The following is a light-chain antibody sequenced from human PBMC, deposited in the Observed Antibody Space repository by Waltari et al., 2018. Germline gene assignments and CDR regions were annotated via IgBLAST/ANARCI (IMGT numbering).Light chain of an antibody. V-gene: IGKV2-28*01. CDR1: QSLLHRNGNNY. CDR3: MQSLQALWT. CDR2: LGS. Sequence: DIVVTQSPLSLPVTPGEPASISCRSSQSLLHRNGNNYLDLYLQKPGQSPQLLIYLGSNRASGVPDRFSGSGSGTDFTLRISRVEAEDVGVYYCMQSLQALWTFGPGTKLEI. J-gene: IGKJ1*01.